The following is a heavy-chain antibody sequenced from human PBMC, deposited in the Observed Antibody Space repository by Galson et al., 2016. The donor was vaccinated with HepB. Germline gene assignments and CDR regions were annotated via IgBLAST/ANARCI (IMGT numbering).Heavy chain of an antibody. V-gene: IGHV3-30*03. Sequence: SLRLSCAASGFTFSNYGMHWVRQAPGKGLEWVAADSMDGRRKFYADSVKGRFTISRDNSNSMLFLQMSSLRADDTAVYYCARRHEYCPPVGCSVDYWGQGTLVCVSS. J-gene: IGHJ4*02. D-gene: IGHD2/OR15-2a*01. CDR3: ARRHEYCPPVGCSVDY. CDR2: DSMDGRRK. CDR1: GFTFSNYG.